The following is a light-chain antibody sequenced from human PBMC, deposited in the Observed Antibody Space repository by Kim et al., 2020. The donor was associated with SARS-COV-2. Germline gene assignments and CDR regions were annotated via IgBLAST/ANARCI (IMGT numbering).Light chain of an antibody. CDR2: LNSDGSH. V-gene: IGLV4-69*01. CDR3: QTWGTGIVV. J-gene: IGLJ2*01. Sequence: QAVVTQSPSASASLGASVKLTCTLSSGHSSYAIAWHQQQPEKGPRYLMKLNSDGSHSRGDGIPDRFSGSISGAERYLTISSLQSEDEADYYCQTWGTGIVVFGGGTQLTVL. CDR1: SGHSSYA.